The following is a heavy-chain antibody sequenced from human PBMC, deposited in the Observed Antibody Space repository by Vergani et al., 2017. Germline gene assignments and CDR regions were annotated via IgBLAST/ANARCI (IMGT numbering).Heavy chain of an antibody. Sequence: QVQVVQSGAEVKKSGASVKVSCKTSGYTFSNYYMHWVRQAPGQGLEWMGIINPSGGHTNYAQKFQGRVTMTRDTSTSTVYMELSSLGSEETAIYYCARGDYGILTGYRYLGQGTLVTVS. CDR3: ARGDYGILTGYRY. V-gene: IGHV1-46*03. D-gene: IGHD3-9*01. J-gene: IGHJ4*02. CDR2: INPSGGHT. CDR1: GYTFSNYY.